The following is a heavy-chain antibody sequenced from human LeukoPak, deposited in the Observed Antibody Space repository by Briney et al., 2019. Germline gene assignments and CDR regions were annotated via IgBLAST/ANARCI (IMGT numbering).Heavy chain of an antibody. D-gene: IGHD6-13*01. CDR2: ISSSGSTI. Sequence: GGSLRLSCAASGFTFSSYEMNWVRQAPGKGLEWVSYISSSGSTIYYADSVKGRFTISRDNAKNSLYLQMHSLRAEDTALYYCASHTRLAAAGSIYYYYMDVWGKGTTVTVSS. CDR3: ASHTRLAAAGSIYYYYMDV. V-gene: IGHV3-48*03. CDR1: GFTFSSYE. J-gene: IGHJ6*03.